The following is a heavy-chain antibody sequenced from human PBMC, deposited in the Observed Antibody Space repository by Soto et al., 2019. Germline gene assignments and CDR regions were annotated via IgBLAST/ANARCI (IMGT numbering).Heavy chain of an antibody. J-gene: IGHJ6*02. CDR3: AREKGEGIAAAGGLYYYYYGMDV. V-gene: IGHV3-33*01. CDR1: GFTFSSYG. Sequence: QVQLVESGGGVVQPGRSLRLSCAASGFTFSSYGMHWVRQAPGKGLEWVAVIWYDGSNKYYADSGKGRFPISRDNSKNTLYLQMSSLRAEDTAVYYCAREKGEGIAAAGGLYYYYYGMDVWGQGTTVTVSS. D-gene: IGHD6-13*01. CDR2: IWYDGSNK.